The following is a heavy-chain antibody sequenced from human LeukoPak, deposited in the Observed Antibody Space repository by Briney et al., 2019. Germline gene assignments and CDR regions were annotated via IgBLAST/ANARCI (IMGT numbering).Heavy chain of an antibody. CDR2: ISSSSSTI. Sequence: PGGSLRLSCAGSGFTFSSYPMNWVRQAPGKGLEWVSYISSSSSTIYYADSVKGRFTISRDNAKNSLYLQMNSLRAEDTAVYYCARDPAYDFWSGYFPFDYWGQGTLVTVSS. CDR1: GFTFSSYP. J-gene: IGHJ4*02. CDR3: ARDPAYDFWSGYFPFDY. V-gene: IGHV3-48*01. D-gene: IGHD3-3*01.